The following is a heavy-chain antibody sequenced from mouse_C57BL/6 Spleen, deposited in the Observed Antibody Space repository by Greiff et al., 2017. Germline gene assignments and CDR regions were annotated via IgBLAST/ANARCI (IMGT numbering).Heavy chain of an antibody. D-gene: IGHD2-5*01. J-gene: IGHJ2*01. V-gene: IGHV1-59*01. CDR3: AGFYSNYGDY. CDR1: GYTFTSYW. Sequence: QVQLQQPGAELVRPGTSVKLSCKASGYTFTSYWMHWVKQRPGQGLEWIGVIDPSDSYTNYNQKFKGKATLTVDTSSSTAYMQLSSLTSEDSAVYYFAGFYSNYGDYWGQGTTLTVSS. CDR2: IDPSDSYT.